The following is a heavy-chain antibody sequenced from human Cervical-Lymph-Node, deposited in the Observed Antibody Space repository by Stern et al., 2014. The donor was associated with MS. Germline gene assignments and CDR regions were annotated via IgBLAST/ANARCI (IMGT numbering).Heavy chain of an antibody. D-gene: IGHD2-15*01. CDR2: IYYSGST. CDR3: ARVNVVVAEQDQNWFDP. V-gene: IGHV4-59*01. CDR1: GGSISSYY. Sequence: QVQLQESGPGLVKPSETLSLTCTVSGGSISSYYWSWIRQPPGKGLEWIGYIYYSGSTNYNPSLKSRVTISVDTSKNQFSLKLSSVTAADTAVYYCARVNVVVAEQDQNWFDPWGQGTLVTVSS. J-gene: IGHJ5*02.